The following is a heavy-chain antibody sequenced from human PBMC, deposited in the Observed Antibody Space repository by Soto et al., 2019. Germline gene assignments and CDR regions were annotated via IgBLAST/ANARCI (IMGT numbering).Heavy chain of an antibody. V-gene: IGHV1-69*06. CDR1: GGTFGSDA. D-gene: IGHD3-22*01. J-gene: IGHJ5*02. CDR3: ARDRTDSGYYTNWLDP. Sequence: ASVEVSCRASGGTFGSDAITWVRRAPGQGLEWVGRIIPIFGTTNYAQNLQGRVTISADKSTLTSYMELHSLTSDDTALYYCARDRTDSGYYTNWLDPWGQGTQVTVSS. CDR2: IIPIFGTT.